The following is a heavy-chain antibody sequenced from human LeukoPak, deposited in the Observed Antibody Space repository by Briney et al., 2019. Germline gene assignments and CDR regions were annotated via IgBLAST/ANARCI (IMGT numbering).Heavy chain of an antibody. CDR2: ISGSPGST. CDR3: AKLVAGGPIDS. V-gene: IGHV3-23*01. CDR1: GFTFSNYA. D-gene: IGHD4-23*01. J-gene: IGHJ4*02. Sequence: GGSLRLSCAASGFTFSNYAMSWVRQAPGKGLEWVSTISGSPGSTYYADSVKDRFTISRDNSKNTLYLQMNSLRAEDSAVYYRAKLVAGGPIDSWGQGTLVTVSS.